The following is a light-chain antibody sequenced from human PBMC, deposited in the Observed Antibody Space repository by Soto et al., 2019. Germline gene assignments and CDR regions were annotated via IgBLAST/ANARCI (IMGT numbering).Light chain of an antibody. CDR1: QSVSSY. CDR3: QQRSNWPLT. V-gene: IGKV3-11*01. J-gene: IGKJ4*01. Sequence: EIVVAQSPATLSLSPGERATLSCRASQSVSSYLAWYQQKPSQAPRLLIYDASNRATGIPARFSGSGSGTDFTLTISSLEPEDFAVYYCQQRSNWPLTFGGGTKVHIK. CDR2: DAS.